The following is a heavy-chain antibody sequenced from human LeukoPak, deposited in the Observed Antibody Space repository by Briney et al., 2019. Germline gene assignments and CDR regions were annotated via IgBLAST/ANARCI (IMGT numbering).Heavy chain of an antibody. V-gene: IGHV3-21*01. J-gene: IGHJ4*02. D-gene: IGHD1-26*01. CDR3: ARDSGIYRTIDY. CDR1: GFTFNNYS. CDR2: ISSSSTYI. Sequence: PGGSLRLSCVASGFTFNNYSMNWVRQAPGKGLEWASSISSSSTYIYHADSVKGRFTISRDSAKNSLYLQMNSLRAEDTAVYYCARDSGIYRTIDYWGQGTLVTVSS.